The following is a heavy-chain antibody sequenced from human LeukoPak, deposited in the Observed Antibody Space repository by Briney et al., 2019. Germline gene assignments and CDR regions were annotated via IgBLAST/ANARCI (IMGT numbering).Heavy chain of an antibody. Sequence: GGSLRLSCAASGFTVSTNYMTWVRQAPGKGLEWVSVIYSGGTTYYADSVKGRFSISRDDSKNTLYLQMNSLRAEDTAVYYCARYDYGRSGFDYWGQGTLVTVSS. V-gene: IGHV3-66*01. CDR1: GFTVSTNY. CDR3: ARYDYGRSGFDY. J-gene: IGHJ4*02. CDR2: IYSGGTT. D-gene: IGHD5-12*01.